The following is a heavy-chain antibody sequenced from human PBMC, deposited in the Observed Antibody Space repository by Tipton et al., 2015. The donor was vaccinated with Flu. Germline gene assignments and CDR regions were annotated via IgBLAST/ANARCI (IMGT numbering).Heavy chain of an antibody. Sequence: TLSLTCTVSGGSISSGGYYWSWIRQHPGKGLEWIGYIYYSGSTYYNPSLKSLVTISVDTSKNQFSLKLSSVTAADTAVYYCARGRPYYYYGMDVWGQGTTVTVSS. V-gene: IGHV4-31*01. J-gene: IGHJ6*02. CDR3: ARGRPYYYYGMDV. CDR2: IYYSGST. CDR1: GGSISSGGYY.